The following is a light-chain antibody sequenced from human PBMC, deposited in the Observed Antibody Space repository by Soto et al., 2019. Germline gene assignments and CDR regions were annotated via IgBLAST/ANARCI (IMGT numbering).Light chain of an antibody. CDR3: QQYDGSQYT. Sequence: EIVLTQSPGTLSLSPGERATLSCRASQSVSSSYLAWYQQKPGQAPRLLIYGVSSRATGIPDRFSGSGSGTDFTLTISRLEPEDFAVYYCQQYDGSQYTFGQGTKLEIK. V-gene: IGKV3-20*01. J-gene: IGKJ2*01. CDR1: QSVSSSY. CDR2: GVS.